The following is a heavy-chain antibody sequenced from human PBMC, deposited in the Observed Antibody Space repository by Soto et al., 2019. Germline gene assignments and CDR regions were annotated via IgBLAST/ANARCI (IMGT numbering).Heavy chain of an antibody. CDR2: IIPIFGTA. CDR1: GGTFSSYA. Sequence: ASVKVSCKASGGTFSSYAISWVRQAPGQGLEWMGGIIPIFGTANYAQKFQGRVTITADESTSTAYMELSSLRSEDTAVYYCARRSYGAHGIAVAGPLPLYGMDVWGQGTTVTVSS. J-gene: IGHJ6*02. D-gene: IGHD6-19*01. V-gene: IGHV1-69*13. CDR3: ARRSYGAHGIAVAGPLPLYGMDV.